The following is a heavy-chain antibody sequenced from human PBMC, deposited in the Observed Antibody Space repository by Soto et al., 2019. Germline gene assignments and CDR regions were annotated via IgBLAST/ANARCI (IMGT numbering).Heavy chain of an antibody. CDR1: GGSISSYY. D-gene: IGHD4-4*01. CDR3: AIDLANSNPYYFDY. CDR2: IYLWCST. V-gene: IGHV4-59*01. J-gene: IGHJ4*02. Sequence: AETLSLTCTVSGGSISSYYWSWIRQPPGKGLEWIGYIYLWCSTNYNPSLESRVTISVDTSKNQFSLKLSSVTAADTAVYFCAIDLANSNPYYFDYWGQGTLVTVSS.